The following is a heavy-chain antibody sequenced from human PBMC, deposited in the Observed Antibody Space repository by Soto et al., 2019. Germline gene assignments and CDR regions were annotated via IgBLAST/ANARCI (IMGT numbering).Heavy chain of an antibody. Sequence: SETLSLTCTVSGGSISSGGYYWSWIRQHPGKGLEWIGYIYYSGSTYYNPSPKSRVTISVDTSKNQFSLKLSSVTAADTAVYYCASQWLRLGMDVWGQGTTVTVSS. CDR2: IYYSGST. CDR1: GGSISSGGYY. CDR3: ASQWLRLGMDV. J-gene: IGHJ6*02. V-gene: IGHV4-30-4*08. D-gene: IGHD5-12*01.